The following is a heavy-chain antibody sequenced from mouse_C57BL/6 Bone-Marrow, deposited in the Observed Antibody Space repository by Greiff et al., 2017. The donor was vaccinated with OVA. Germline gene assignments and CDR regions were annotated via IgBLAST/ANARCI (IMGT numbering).Heavy chain of an antibody. CDR3: ARYWYFDV. CDR2: ISNGGGST. Sequence: DVKLVESGGGLVQPGGSLKLSCAASGFTFSDYYLYLVRQTPEKRLEWVAYISNGGGSTYYPDTVKGRFTISRDNAKNTLYLQMSRLKSEDTAMYYCARYWYFDVWGTGTTVTVSS. V-gene: IGHV5-12*01. CDR1: GFTFSDYY. J-gene: IGHJ1*03.